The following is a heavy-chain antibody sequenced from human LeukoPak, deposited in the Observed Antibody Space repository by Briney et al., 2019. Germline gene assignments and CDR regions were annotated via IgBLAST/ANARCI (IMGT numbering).Heavy chain of an antibody. J-gene: IGHJ1*01. CDR2: INPDGTDI. Sequence: GGSLRLSCAASGFTLSGAWMHWVRQVPGKGLVWVSRINPDGTDIRYADSVKGRFTISRDDAKNTLFLHMNSLRVEDTAVYYCSRVFGPGLNEYFHLWGQGTLVTVSS. CDR1: GFTLSGAW. D-gene: IGHD3-10*01. CDR3: SRVFGPGLNEYFHL. V-gene: IGHV3-74*01.